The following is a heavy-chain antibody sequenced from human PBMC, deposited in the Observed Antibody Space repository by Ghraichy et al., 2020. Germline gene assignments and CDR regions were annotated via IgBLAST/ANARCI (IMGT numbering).Heavy chain of an antibody. Sequence: SETLSLTCAVYVGSFSGYYWSWIRQPPGRGLEWIGEINPTGTTNNNPSLKSRLTMLVDPSKNQFSLQLKSVTAADTAVYYCAGRRQTWSAAEGDAFDIRGHGTMITVSS. D-gene: IGHD5-18*01. CDR3: AGRRQTWSAAEGDAFDI. J-gene: IGHJ3*02. V-gene: IGHV4-34*01. CDR2: INPTGTT. CDR1: VGSFSGYY.